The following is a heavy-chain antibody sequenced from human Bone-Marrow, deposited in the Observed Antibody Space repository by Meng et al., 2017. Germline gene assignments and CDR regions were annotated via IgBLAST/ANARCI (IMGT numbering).Heavy chain of an antibody. V-gene: IGHV3-30*18. CDR3: VKDEAAYNFHFDA. Sequence: QVPLVESGGGVVQPGGSLGLSCAASGFSFNTHGMHWVRQAPGKGLEWVAVISKDGSDQYYAESVKGRFTISRDNSKSTVYLQLNSLRPEDTAVYFCVKDEAAYNFHFDAWGQGTLVTVSS. CDR2: ISKDGSDQ. CDR1: GFSFNTHG. J-gene: IGHJ4*02. D-gene: IGHD5-24*01.